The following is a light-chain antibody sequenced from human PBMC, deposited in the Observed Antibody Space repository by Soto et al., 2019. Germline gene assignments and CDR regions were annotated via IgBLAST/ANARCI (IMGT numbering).Light chain of an antibody. CDR1: QSISSW. V-gene: IGKV1-5*03. CDR3: QHDNSYSEA. CDR2: KAS. J-gene: IGKJ1*01. Sequence: MHMTPYPYLLFASVGARVTMTCRASQSISSWLAWYQQKPGKAPKLLIYKASTLKSGVPSRFSGSGSGTEFTLTISSLQPDDFATYYWQHDNSYSEAVGQGTKVDIK.